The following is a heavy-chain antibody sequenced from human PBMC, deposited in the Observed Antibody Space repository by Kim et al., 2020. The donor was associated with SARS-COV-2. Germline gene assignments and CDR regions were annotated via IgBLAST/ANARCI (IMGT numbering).Heavy chain of an antibody. V-gene: IGHV3-7*03. Sequence: GGSLRLSCAASGFTFSRHWMNWVRQAPGKGLEWVANIKEDGSEKNYADSVKGRVTISRDNAKNSLYLQMYSLRAEDTAVYSCVAMGPFDCWGLGTLVTVSA. J-gene: IGHJ4*02. CDR3: VAMGPFDC. D-gene: IGHD1-26*01. CDR2: IKEDGSEK. CDR1: GFTFSRHW.